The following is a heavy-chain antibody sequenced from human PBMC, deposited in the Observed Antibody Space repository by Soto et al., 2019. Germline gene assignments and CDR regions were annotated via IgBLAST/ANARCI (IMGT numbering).Heavy chain of an antibody. V-gene: IGHV5-51*01. Sequence: PVESLKISCKGSGYIFTSYWICWLLQMPVEVLEWMGIIYPGDSDTRYSPSFQGQVTISADKSISTAYLQWSSLKASDTAMYYCARRVSDSSGPYNWFDPWGQGTLVTVSS. CDR3: ARRVSDSSGPYNWFDP. J-gene: IGHJ5*02. D-gene: IGHD3-22*01. CDR2: IYPGDSDT. CDR1: GYIFTSYW.